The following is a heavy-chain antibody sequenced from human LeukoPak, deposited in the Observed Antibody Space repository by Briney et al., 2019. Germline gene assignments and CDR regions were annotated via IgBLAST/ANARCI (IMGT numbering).Heavy chain of an antibody. CDR2: ISSSTSYI. J-gene: IGHJ4*02. D-gene: IGHD2-15*01. CDR1: GFTFSSYS. Sequence: PGGSLRLSCAASGFTFSSYSMNWVRQAPGKGLEWVSSISSSTSYIYYADSVKGRFTISRDNAKNSLYLQMNSLRAEDTAVYYCAKDKATVAAKGPFDYWGQGTLVTVSS. V-gene: IGHV3-21*04. CDR3: AKDKATVAAKGPFDY.